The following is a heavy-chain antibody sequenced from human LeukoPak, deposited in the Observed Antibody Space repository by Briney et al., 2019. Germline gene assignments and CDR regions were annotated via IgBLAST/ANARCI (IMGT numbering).Heavy chain of an antibody. CDR2: ISYDESNK. D-gene: IGHD6-19*01. Sequence: HPGGSLRLSCAASGFTFSSYGMHWVRQAPGKGLEWVAVISYDESNKYYADSVKGRFTISRDNSKNTLYLQMNSLRAEDTAVYYCAKVGPGIAVAEGFDYWGQGTLVTVSS. J-gene: IGHJ4*02. V-gene: IGHV3-30*18. CDR1: GFTFSSYG. CDR3: AKVGPGIAVAEGFDY.